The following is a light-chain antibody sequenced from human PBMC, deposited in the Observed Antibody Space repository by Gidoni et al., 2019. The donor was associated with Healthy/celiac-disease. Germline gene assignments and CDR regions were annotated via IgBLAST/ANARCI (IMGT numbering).Light chain of an antibody. CDR2: GAS. CDR3: QQYGSSPALT. Sequence: IVLTQSPGTLSLSPGERATLSCRASQSISSSYLAWCQQKPGQAPRLLSYGASSRATGIPDRFSGSGSGTDFTLTISRLEPEDFAVYYCQQYGSSPALTFGGGTKVEIK. V-gene: IGKV3-20*01. J-gene: IGKJ4*01. CDR1: QSISSSY.